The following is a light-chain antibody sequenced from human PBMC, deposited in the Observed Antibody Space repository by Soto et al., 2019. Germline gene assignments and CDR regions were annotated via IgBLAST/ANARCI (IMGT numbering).Light chain of an antibody. CDR1: QDITIY. CDR3: QQYDKLPFT. J-gene: IGKJ3*01. Sequence: DIQMTQSPSSLSASVGDRVTITCRASQDITIYLNWYQVKPGKAPKLLIYDASDLEAGVPARFSGSGSGTDFSFTISSLQPEDVATYYCQQYDKLPFTFGPGTKVDIK. V-gene: IGKV1-33*01. CDR2: DAS.